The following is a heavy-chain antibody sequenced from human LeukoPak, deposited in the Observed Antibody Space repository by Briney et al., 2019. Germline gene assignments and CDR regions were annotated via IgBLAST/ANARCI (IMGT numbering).Heavy chain of an antibody. Sequence: PGGSLRLSCSASGFTFSYYAMHWVRQAAGKGLEFVSGISSNGGSTYYADSVKGRFTISRDNSKNTLYLQMNSLRAEDTAVYYCAKGAGVGARGNYYYGMDVWGQGTTVTVSS. V-gene: IGHV3-64*04. CDR1: GFTFSYYA. CDR2: ISSNGGST. CDR3: AKGAGVGARGNYYYGMDV. J-gene: IGHJ6*02. D-gene: IGHD1-26*01.